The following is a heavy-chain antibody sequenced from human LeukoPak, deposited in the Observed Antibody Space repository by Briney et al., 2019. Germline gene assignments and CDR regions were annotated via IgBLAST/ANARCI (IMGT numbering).Heavy chain of an antibody. V-gene: IGHV3-23*01. Sequence: PGGSLRLSCAASGFTFSSYAMSWVRQAPGKGLEWVSAISGSGDSTYYADSVKGRFTISRDNSKNTLYLQMNSLRAEDTAVYYCARGPAFPLYYFDYWGQGTLVTVSS. CDR1: GFTFSSYA. CDR2: ISGSGDST. CDR3: ARGPAFPLYYFDY. J-gene: IGHJ4*02. D-gene: IGHD2-2*01.